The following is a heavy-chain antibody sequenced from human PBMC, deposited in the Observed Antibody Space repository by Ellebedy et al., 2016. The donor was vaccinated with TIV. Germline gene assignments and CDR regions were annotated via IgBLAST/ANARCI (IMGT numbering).Heavy chain of an antibody. D-gene: IGHD3-10*01. J-gene: IGHJ5*02. CDR1: GDSISRSSYY. V-gene: IGHV4-39*01. CDR3: ARWFGELLYVRCFDP. Sequence: SETLSLTCTVSGDSISRSSYYWGWIRQPPGKGLEWLGSIYYSGSTDYNPSLKSRVTISADTSKNQFSLRLSSVTAAATAGYYCARWFGELLYVRCFDPWGQGTLVTVSS. CDR2: IYYSGST.